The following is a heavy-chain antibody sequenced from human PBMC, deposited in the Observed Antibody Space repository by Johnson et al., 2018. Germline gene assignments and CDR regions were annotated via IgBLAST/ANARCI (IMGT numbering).Heavy chain of an antibody. J-gene: IGHJ6*03. D-gene: IGHD3-10*01. CDR1: GFTFSHYA. CDR3: AKRTGISNTGVYSYYFMDV. V-gene: IGHV3-30-3*01. CDR2: ISYDGSHK. Sequence: QVQLVESGGGVVQPGRSLRLSCAASGFTFSHYAMHWLRQAPGKGLEWVAVISYDGSHKYYADSVKGRFTISRDNSKNTVFLQVNRRRVEDTAGYYCAKRTGISNTGVYSYYFMDVWGKGTTVTVS.